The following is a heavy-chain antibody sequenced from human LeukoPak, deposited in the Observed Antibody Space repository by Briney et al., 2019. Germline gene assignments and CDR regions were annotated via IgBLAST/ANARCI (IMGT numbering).Heavy chain of an antibody. D-gene: IGHD3-3*01. J-gene: IGHJ4*02. Sequence: PSETLSLTCAVYGGSFSGHYWSWIRQPPGTGLEWIGEINHSGSTNYNPSLESRVTISVDTSKNHFSLKLSSVTAADTAVYYCASGQYYDLWSGYYVDWGQGTLVTVSA. V-gene: IGHV4-34*01. CDR2: INHSGST. CDR3: ASGQYYDLWSGYYVD. CDR1: GGSFSGHY.